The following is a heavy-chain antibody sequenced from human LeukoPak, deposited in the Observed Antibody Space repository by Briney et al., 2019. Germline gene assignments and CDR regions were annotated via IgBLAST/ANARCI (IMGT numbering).Heavy chain of an antibody. CDR2: INHHSGFI. V-gene: IGHV3-21*01. CDR3: ARDHRYKKPSLAYRRFDP. CDR1: GFAFNTYA. Sequence: GGSLRLSCAASGFAFNTYAMNWVRQAPGKGLEWVSSINHHSGFIYYADSVKGRFTISRDNAQSSLYLEMNSLRAEDTAVYYCARDHRYKKPSLAYRRFDPWGPGTLVTVSS. D-gene: IGHD2-2*02. J-gene: IGHJ5*02.